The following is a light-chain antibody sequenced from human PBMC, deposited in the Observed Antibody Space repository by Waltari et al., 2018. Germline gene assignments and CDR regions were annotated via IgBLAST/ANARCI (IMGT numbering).Light chain of an antibody. CDR1: SSDVGYYNY. J-gene: IGLJ2*01. CDR3: CSYAGSYLRV. Sequence: QSALTRPRSVSGSPGQSVTISCTGTSSDVGYYNYVSWYQQHPGKAPKLMIYDVNERPSGVPDRFSGSKSGTTASLTISGLQAEDEADYYCCSYAGSYLRVFGGGTKLTVL. V-gene: IGLV2-11*01. CDR2: DVN.